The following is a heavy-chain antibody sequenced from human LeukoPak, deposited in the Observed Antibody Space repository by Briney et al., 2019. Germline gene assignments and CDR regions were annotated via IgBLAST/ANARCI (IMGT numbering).Heavy chain of an antibody. Sequence: SETLSLTCTVSGGSISSYYWSWIRQPAGKGLEWIGYIYHSGSTYYNPSLKSRVTISVDRSKNQFSLKLSSVTAADTAVYYCARGHTAMVMIAVAFDIWGQGTMVTVSS. J-gene: IGHJ3*02. D-gene: IGHD5-18*01. CDR2: IYHSGST. CDR1: GGSISSYY. CDR3: ARGHTAMVMIAVAFDI. V-gene: IGHV4-59*06.